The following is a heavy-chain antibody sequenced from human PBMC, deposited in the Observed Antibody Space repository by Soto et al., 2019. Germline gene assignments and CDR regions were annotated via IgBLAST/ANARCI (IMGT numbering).Heavy chain of an antibody. V-gene: IGHV3-23*01. Sequence: EVQLLESGGALVQPGGSLRLSCAASGFTFNNYAMNWVRQAPGKGLEWVSAVSGSGENTHYADSVKGRFSISRDNSKNTLYLQMNSLRAGDTAVYYCAIIAKRTTRGDAFDIWGQGTMVTVSS. CDR1: GFTFNNYA. J-gene: IGHJ3*02. CDR2: VSGSGENT. D-gene: IGHD2-15*01. CDR3: AIIAKRTTRGDAFDI.